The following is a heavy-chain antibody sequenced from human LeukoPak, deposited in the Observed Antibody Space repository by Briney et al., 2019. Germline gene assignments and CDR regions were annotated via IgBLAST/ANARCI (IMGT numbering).Heavy chain of an antibody. J-gene: IGHJ4*02. CDR2: ISTSSSYT. Sequence: GGSLRLSCAASGFTFSDYYMSWIRQAPGKGLEWVSYISTSSSYTNYADSVKGRFTISRDNAKNSLYLQMSSLRAEDTAVYYCARRYGSGSYADYWGQGTLVTVSS. CDR3: ARRYGSGSYADY. CDR1: GFTFSDYY. D-gene: IGHD3-10*01. V-gene: IGHV3-11*03.